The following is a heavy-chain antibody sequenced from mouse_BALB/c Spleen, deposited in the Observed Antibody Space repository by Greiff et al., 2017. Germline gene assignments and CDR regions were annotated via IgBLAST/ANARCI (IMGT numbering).Heavy chain of an antibody. D-gene: IGHD4-1*02. J-gene: IGHJ3*01. CDR3: ARHDTTGTAWFAY. CDR2: ISSGGGST. CDR1: GFAFSSYD. V-gene: IGHV5-12-1*01. Sequence: EVNVVESGGGLVKPGGSLKLSCAASGFAFSSYDMSWVRQTPEKRLEWVAYISSGGGSTYYPDTVKGRFTISRDNAKNTLYLQMSSLKSEDTAMYYCARHDTTGTAWFAYWGQGTLVTVSA.